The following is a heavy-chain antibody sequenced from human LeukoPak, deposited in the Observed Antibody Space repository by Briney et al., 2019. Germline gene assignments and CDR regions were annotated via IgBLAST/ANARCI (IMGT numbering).Heavy chain of an antibody. Sequence: ASVKVSCKASGYTFTSYGILWVRQAPGQGLEWMGWISAYNGNTNYAQKLQGTVTMTTDTSTSTAYMELRSLRSDDTAVYYCARITMVRGVIFDWYFDLWGRGTLVTVSS. D-gene: IGHD3-10*01. V-gene: IGHV1-18*01. CDR3: ARITMVRGVIFDWYFDL. CDR1: GYTFTSYG. CDR2: ISAYNGNT. J-gene: IGHJ2*01.